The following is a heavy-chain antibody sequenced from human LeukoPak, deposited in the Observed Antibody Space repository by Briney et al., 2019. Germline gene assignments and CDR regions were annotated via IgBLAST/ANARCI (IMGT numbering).Heavy chain of an antibody. CDR1: ARTFSSYA. J-gene: IGHJ4*02. CDR2: IISIFGTG. Sequence: SGKVSCKASARTFSSYAFSWVRQAPGQGLGWRGGIISIFGTGNNAQKCRGRVTITADKSTSTAYMELSSLESKDTALYSCARASSSSWSLFDYWGQGTLVTVSS. CDR3: ARASSSSWSLFDY. D-gene: IGHD6-13*01. V-gene: IGHV1-69*06.